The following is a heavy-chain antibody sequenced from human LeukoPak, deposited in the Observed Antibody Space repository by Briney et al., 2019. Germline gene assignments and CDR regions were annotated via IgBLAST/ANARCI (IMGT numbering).Heavy chain of an antibody. V-gene: IGHV3-23*01. J-gene: IGHJ4*02. D-gene: IGHD3-10*01. CDR3: AKWARDYGSGSSTYYFDY. CDR1: GFTFSSYA. Sequence: PGGSLRLSCAASGFTFSSYAMSWVRQAPGKGLEWVSAISGSGGSTYYADSVKGRFTISRDNSKNTLYLQMNSPRAEDTAVYYCAKWARDYGSGSSTYYFDYWGQGTLVTVSS. CDR2: ISGSGGST.